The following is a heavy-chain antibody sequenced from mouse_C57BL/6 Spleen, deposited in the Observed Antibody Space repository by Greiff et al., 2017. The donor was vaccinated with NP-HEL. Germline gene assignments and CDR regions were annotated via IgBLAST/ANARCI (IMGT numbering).Heavy chain of an antibody. Sequence: QVQLQQSGAELVRPGASVTLSCKASGYTFTDYEMHWVKQTPVHGLEWIGAIDPETGGTAYNQKFKGKAILTADKSSSTAYMELRSLTSEDSAVYYCTRDYYGSSDDQFAYWGQGTLVTVSA. J-gene: IGHJ3*01. V-gene: IGHV1-15*01. CDR3: TRDYYGSSDDQFAY. D-gene: IGHD1-1*01. CDR2: IDPETGGT. CDR1: GYTFTDYE.